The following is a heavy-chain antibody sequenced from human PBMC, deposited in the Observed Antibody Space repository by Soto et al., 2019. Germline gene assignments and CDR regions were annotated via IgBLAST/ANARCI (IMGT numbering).Heavy chain of an antibody. D-gene: IGHD3-22*01. CDR2: ISSSGSTI. J-gene: IGHJ5*02. CDR3: AREDDSSGRYNWFDP. V-gene: IGHV3-48*03. CDR1: GFTFSSYE. Sequence: EVQLVESGGGLVQPGGSLRLSCAASGFTFSSYEMNWVRQAPGKGLEWVSYISSSGSTIYYADSVKGRFTISRDNAKNSLYLQMNSLRAEDTAVYHCAREDDSSGRYNWFDPWGQGTLVTVSS.